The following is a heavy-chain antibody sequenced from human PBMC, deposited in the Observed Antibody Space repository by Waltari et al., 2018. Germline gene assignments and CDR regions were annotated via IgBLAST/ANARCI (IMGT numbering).Heavy chain of an antibody. Sequence: VQLLESGGTLVQSGRSLRLSCEASGFTFSYHAMHWVRQAPGKGLEWVAGIADDGSAEYYPDSLRGRFTISRDDSKDTVNLQMNSLRPEDTSVDYCARDGPLQIQSWYSFDYWGQGTLVTVSS. V-gene: IGHV3-30*04. J-gene: IGHJ4*02. CDR2: IADDGSAE. D-gene: IGHD5-18*01. CDR1: GFTFSYHA. CDR3: ARDGPLQIQSWYSFDY.